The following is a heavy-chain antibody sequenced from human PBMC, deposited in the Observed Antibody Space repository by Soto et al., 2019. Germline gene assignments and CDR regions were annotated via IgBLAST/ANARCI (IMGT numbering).Heavy chain of an antibody. D-gene: IGHD6-19*01. V-gene: IGHV3-72*01. CDR2: SKSKGRNYNT. J-gene: IGHJ4*02. CDR3: ARDISGQQWLDYD. Sequence: HPGGSLRLSCAGSGVTLSDQYMDWVCQPPGRGLEWVGRSKSKGRNYNTEYAASVRGRFTISRDDSQNSLFLQMNSLKTEDTAVYFCARDISGQQWLDYDWGQGTQVTVSS. CDR1: GVTLSDQY.